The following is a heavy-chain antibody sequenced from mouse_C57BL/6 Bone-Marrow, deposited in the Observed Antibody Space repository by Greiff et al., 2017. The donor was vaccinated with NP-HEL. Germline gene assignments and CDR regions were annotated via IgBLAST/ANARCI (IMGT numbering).Heavy chain of an antibody. CDR2: IWWDDDK. Sequence: QVTLKVSGPGILRPSQTLSLTCSFSGFSLSTFGMGVGWIRQPSGKGLEWLAHIWWDDDKYYNPAQKSRLTISKDTSKNQVFLKIANVDTADTATYYCARPRWLLRDYAMDYWGQGTSVTVSS. V-gene: IGHV8-8*01. D-gene: IGHD2-3*01. CDR1: GFSLSTFGMG. CDR3: ARPRWLLRDYAMDY. J-gene: IGHJ4*01.